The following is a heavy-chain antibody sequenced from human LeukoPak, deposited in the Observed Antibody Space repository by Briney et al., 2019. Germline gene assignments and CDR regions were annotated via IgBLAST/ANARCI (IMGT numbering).Heavy chain of an antibody. CDR3: ARARRVAPIGP. V-gene: IGHV4-34*01. CDR2: INHSGST. J-gene: IGHJ5*02. D-gene: IGHD3-10*01. CDR1: GGSFSGYY. Sequence: SETLSLTCAVYGGSFSGYYWSCIRQPPGKGLEWIGEINHSGSTNYNPSLKSRVTISVDTSKNQFSLKLSSVTAADTAVYYCARARRVAPIGPWGQGTLVTVSS.